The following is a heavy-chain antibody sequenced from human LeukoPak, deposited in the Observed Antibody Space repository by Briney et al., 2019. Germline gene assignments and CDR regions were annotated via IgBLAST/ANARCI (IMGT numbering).Heavy chain of an antibody. Sequence: PGGSLRLSCAASGLTLSSYAMSWVRQAPGKGLEWVSAISGSGGSTYYADSVKGRFTISRDNSKNTLYLQMNSLRAEDTAVYYCAKDGTMVRGVQYYYYGMDVWGQGTTVTVSS. CDR3: AKDGTMVRGVQYYYYGMDV. J-gene: IGHJ6*02. CDR2: ISGSGGST. D-gene: IGHD3-10*01. CDR1: GLTLSSYA. V-gene: IGHV3-23*01.